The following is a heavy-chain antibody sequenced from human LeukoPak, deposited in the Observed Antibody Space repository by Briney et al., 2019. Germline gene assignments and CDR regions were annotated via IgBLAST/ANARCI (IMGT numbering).Heavy chain of an antibody. CDR1: GASISSYY. Sequence: SETLSLTCTVSGASISSYYWTWIRQPAGKGLEWIGRIYTSGSTNYNPSLKSRVTMSVDTSKNQFSLKLSSVTAADTAVYYCARLSADSSSSRGFDYWGQGTLVTVSS. J-gene: IGHJ4*02. CDR3: ARLSADSSSSRGFDY. D-gene: IGHD2-2*01. V-gene: IGHV4-4*07. CDR2: IYTSGST.